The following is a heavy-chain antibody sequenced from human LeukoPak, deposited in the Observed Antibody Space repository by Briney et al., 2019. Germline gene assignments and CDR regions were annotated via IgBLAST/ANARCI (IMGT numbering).Heavy chain of an antibody. J-gene: IGHJ4*02. CDR1: GFTFNTFN. CDR2: ITSGGDYI. CDR3: ARGHYDVLAASYKWTPDY. Sequence: KSGGSLRLSCAASGFTFNTFNMNWVRQAPGKGLEWVSSITSGGDYIYYADSVKGRFTTSRDNAKNSLSLQLNSLRVEDTAVYYRARGHYDVLAASYKWTPDYWGQGTLVTVSS. D-gene: IGHD3-9*01. V-gene: IGHV3-21*01.